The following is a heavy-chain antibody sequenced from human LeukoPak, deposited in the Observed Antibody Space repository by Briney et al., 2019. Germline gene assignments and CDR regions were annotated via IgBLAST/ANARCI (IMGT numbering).Heavy chain of an antibody. CDR1: GFTFDDYT. J-gene: IGHJ4*02. V-gene: IGHV3-13*01. Sequence: GGSLRLSCAASGFTFDDYTMHWVRQAPGKGLEWVSAIGTAGDTYYPGSVKGRFTISRENAKNSLYLQMNSLRAGDTAVYYCARNPSSGAYFDYWGQGTLVTVSS. CDR3: ARNPSSGAYFDY. CDR2: IGTAGDT. D-gene: IGHD3-22*01.